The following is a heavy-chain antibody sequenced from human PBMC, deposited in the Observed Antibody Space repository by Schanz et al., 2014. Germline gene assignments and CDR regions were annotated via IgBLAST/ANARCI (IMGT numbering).Heavy chain of an antibody. CDR2: VSHDGFTK. J-gene: IGHJ3*02. CDR3: ATDYSGGGCHI. CDR1: GFSFSGFA. V-gene: IGHV3-30*04. D-gene: IGHD6-19*01. Sequence: QVQLEESGGGVVQPGGSLRLSCVASGFSFSGFAVHWVRQAPGKGLEWVSIVSHDGFTKYYADSVRGRFTLSRDNSKNTVYLQMNSLRDEDTALYFCATDYSGGGCHIWGQGTMVTVSS.